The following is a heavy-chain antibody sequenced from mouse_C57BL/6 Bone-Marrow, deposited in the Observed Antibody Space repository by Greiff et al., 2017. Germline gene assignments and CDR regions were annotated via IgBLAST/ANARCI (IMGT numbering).Heavy chain of an antibody. D-gene: IGHD1-1*01. J-gene: IGHJ3*01. CDR3: ARGGCPTRRVFAF. CDR1: GYTFTSYW. Sequence: QVQLQQPGAELVKPGASVKLSCKASGYTFTSYWMHWVKQRPGQGLEWIGMIHPNSGSTNYNEKFKSKATLTVDKSSSTAYMQLSSLTSEDAAVYYCARGGCPTRRVFAFWGRGTLVTVTA. CDR2: IHPNSGST. V-gene: IGHV1-64*01.